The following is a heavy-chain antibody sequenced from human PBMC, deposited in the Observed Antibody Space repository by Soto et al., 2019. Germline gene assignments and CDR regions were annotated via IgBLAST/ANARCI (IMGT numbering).Heavy chain of an antibody. V-gene: IGHV4-59*08. Sequence: SETLSLTCTVSGGSISSYYWSWIRQPPGKGLEWIGYIYYSGSTNYNPSLKSRVTISVDTSKNQFSLKLSSVTAADTAVYYCARHVNIVATSGAYYYYYYMDVWGKGTTVTVSS. CDR1: GGSISSYY. D-gene: IGHD5-12*01. J-gene: IGHJ6*03. CDR3: ARHVNIVATSGAYYYYYYMDV. CDR2: IYYSGST.